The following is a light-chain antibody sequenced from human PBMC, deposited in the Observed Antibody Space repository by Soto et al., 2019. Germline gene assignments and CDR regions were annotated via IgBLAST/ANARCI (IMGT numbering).Light chain of an antibody. CDR1: SSNIGAHYD. Sequence: QPVLTQPPSVSGAPGQRVTISCTGSSSNIGAHYDVHWYQQLPGTAPKLLIYRNSNRPSGVPDRFSGSKSGTSASLAIAGLQAEDEADYYCQSYDSSLSAWVFGGGTKVTVL. V-gene: IGLV1-40*01. CDR2: RNS. J-gene: IGLJ3*02. CDR3: QSYDSSLSAWV.